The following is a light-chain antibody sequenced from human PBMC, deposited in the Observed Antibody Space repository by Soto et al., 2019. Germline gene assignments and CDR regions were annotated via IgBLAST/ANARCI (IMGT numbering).Light chain of an antibody. CDR1: SSNIGSNS. CDR3: ATWDDRLDSYF. J-gene: IGLJ1*01. V-gene: IGLV1-44*01. Sequence: QSVLAQSPSASGTPGQGVTISCSGRSSNIGSNSVSWYQHLPGTAPKLVIYYTSRRPSGVPDRFSGSKSGTSASLAISGLQSEHAADYYCATWDDRLDSYFFGTGAKVNVL. CDR2: YTS.